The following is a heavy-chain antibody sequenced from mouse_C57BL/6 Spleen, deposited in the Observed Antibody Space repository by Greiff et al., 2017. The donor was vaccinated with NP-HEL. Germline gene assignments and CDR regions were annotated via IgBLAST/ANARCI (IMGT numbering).Heavy chain of an antibody. CDR1: GYTFTSYG. V-gene: IGHV1-81*01. CDR2: IYPRSGNT. J-gene: IGHJ2*01. CDR3: ARWGNGTDY. Sequence: VKLVESGAELARPGASVKLSCKASGYTFTSYGISWVKQRTGQGLEWIGEIYPRSGNTYYNEKFKGKATLTADKSSSTAYMELRSLTSDDSAVYFCARWGNGTDYWGQGTTLTVSS. D-gene: IGHD4-1*01.